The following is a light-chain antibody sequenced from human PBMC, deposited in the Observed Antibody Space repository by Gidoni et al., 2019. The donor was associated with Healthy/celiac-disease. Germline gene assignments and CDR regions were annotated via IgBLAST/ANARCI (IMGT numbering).Light chain of an antibody. CDR3: QQSYSTPRT. J-gene: IGKJ2*01. CDR1: QSISSY. CDR2: AAS. V-gene: IGKV1-39*01. Sequence: DIQMTQSPSSLSASVGDRVTITCRASQSISSYLNWYQQKPGKATKLLIYAASSLQSGVPSRFSDSGSGTDCTLTISSLQPEDFATYYCQQSYSTPRTFGQGTKLEIK.